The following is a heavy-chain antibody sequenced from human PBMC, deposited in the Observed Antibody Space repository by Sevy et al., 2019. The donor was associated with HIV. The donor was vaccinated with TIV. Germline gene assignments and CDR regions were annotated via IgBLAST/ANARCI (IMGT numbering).Heavy chain of an antibody. CDR2: IKSKADGGTT. CDR3: ATYPIIVLVVTDGMDV. CDR1: GLTFTYAW. Sequence: GGSLRLSCAASGLTFTYAWMSWVRQAPGKGLEWVGSIKSKADGGTTDYAAPVKGRFTISRDDSKNTLYLQMNSLKTEDSAVYYCATYPIIVLVVTDGMDVWGQGTTVTVSS. J-gene: IGHJ6*02. D-gene: IGHD2-8*01. V-gene: IGHV3-15*01.